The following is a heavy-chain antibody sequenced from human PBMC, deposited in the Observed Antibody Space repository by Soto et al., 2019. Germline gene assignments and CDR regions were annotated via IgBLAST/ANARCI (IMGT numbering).Heavy chain of an antibody. Sequence: QVQLVQSGAEVKKPGSSVNVSCKASGGTFNNHLISWVRQAPGQGLEWVGTIIPLFGTLNYAQRFQGRVTLSADRSTSTAYMELSSLRSVDTAVYYCASGSLYGSGSYPVDYWGQGTLVTVSS. D-gene: IGHD3-10*01. J-gene: IGHJ4*01. CDR3: ASGSLYGSGSYPVDY. V-gene: IGHV1-69*08. CDR2: IIPLFGTL. CDR1: GGTFNNHL.